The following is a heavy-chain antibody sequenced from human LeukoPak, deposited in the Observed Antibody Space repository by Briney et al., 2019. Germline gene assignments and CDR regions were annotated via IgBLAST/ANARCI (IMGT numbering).Heavy chain of an antibody. V-gene: IGHV3-48*04. CDR1: GFTFSSYS. CDR2: ISSSSSTI. CDR3: ARGSSWYDFDY. J-gene: IGHJ4*02. D-gene: IGHD6-13*01. Sequence: SGGSLRLSCAASGFTFSSYSMNWVRQAPGKGLEWVSYISSSSSTIYYADSVKGRFTISRDNAKNSLYLQMNSLRAEDTAVYYCARGSSWYDFDYWGQGTLVTVSS.